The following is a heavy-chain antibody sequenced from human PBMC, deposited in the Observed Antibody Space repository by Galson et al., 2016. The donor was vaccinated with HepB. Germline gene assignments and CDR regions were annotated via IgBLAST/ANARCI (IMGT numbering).Heavy chain of an antibody. V-gene: IGHV3-7*03. CDR1: GFTFSNHW. Sequence: SLRLSCAASGFTFSNHWMNWLRQAPGKGLGWVANIKTDGSEKYYVDSVKGRFTISRDNAKNSVYLQMNSLRAEDTAVYYCARDGPGGYRYGFYYYYGMDVWGQGTTVTVSS. J-gene: IGHJ6*02. CDR2: IKTDGSEK. D-gene: IGHD5-18*01. CDR3: ARDGPGGYRYGFYYYYGMDV.